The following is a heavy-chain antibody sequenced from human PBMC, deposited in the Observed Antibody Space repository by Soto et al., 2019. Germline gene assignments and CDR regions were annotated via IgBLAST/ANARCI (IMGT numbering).Heavy chain of an antibody. D-gene: IGHD2-15*01. V-gene: IGHV4-39*01. Sequence: QLQLQESGPGLVKPAETLSLKCAVSGGSVSSGNYFWGWIRQPPGKGLEWIGNIYYNGDTYYSPSLKSRLPMSVTTPQNRSPLGLTSGTAADRAVYSGARRFIDNCNKGHPFYSGGKGTLSTVSP. CDR3: ARRFIDNCNKGHPFYS. CDR1: GGSVSSGNYF. J-gene: IGHJ3*01. CDR2: IYYNGDT.